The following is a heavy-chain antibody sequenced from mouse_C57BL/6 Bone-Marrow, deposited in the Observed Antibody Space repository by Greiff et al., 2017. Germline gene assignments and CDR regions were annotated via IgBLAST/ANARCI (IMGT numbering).Heavy chain of an antibody. CDR2: IYPGSGST. Sequence: VQLQQSGAELVKPGASVKMSCKASGYTFTSYWITCVKQRPGQGLEWIGDIYPGSGSTNYNEKFKSKATLTVDTSSSTAYMQLSSLTSEDSAVYYCERGDYDCYAMDYWGQGTSVTVSS. J-gene: IGHJ4*01. D-gene: IGHD1-1*02. CDR1: GYTFTSYW. V-gene: IGHV1-55*01. CDR3: ERGDYDCYAMDY.